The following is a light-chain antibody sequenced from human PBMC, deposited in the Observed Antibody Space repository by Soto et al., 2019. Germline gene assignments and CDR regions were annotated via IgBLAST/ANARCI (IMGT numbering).Light chain of an antibody. J-gene: IGLJ1*01. V-gene: IGLV2-14*03. CDR1: SSDVGGYNY. Sequence: QSALTQPASVSGSPGQSIAISCTGTSSDVGGYNYVSWYQQHPGKAPKLMIYDVSNRPSGVSDRFSSSKSGNTASLTISGLQAEDEADYYCGSYTSSNTRVFGTGTKLTVL. CDR2: DVS. CDR3: GSYTSSNTRV.